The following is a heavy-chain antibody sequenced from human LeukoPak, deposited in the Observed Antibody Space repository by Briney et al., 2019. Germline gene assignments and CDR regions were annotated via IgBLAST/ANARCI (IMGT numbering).Heavy chain of an antibody. J-gene: IGHJ6*02. D-gene: IGHD3-3*01. V-gene: IGHV4-59*01. CDR2: IYYSGST. Sequence: SETLSLTCTVSGGSISSYYWSWIRQPPGKGLEWIGYIYYSGSTNYNPSLKSRVTISVDTSKNQFSLKLSPVTAADTAVYYCAREHYDFWGGRTGCMDVWGQGTTVTVSS. CDR3: AREHYDFWGGRTGCMDV. CDR1: GGSISSYY.